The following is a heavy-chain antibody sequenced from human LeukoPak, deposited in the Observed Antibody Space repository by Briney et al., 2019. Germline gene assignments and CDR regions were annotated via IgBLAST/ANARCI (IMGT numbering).Heavy chain of an antibody. Sequence: GGSQRLSCAASGFTFSSYSMNWVRQAPGKGLEWVSSISSSSSYIYYADSVKGRFTISRDNAKNSLYLQMNSLRAEDTAVYYCARDRGYGYIWGSYRSLHYFDYWGQGTLVTVSS. CDR2: ISSSSSYI. J-gene: IGHJ4*02. CDR1: GFTFSSYS. V-gene: IGHV3-21*01. D-gene: IGHD3-16*02. CDR3: ARDRGYGYIWGSYRSLHYFDY.